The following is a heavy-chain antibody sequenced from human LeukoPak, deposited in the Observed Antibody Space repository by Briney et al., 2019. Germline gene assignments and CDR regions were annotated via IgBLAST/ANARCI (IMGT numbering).Heavy chain of an antibody. D-gene: IGHD6-6*01. CDR2: IYYSGST. J-gene: IGHJ4*02. CDR3: ARASTGSSSHSNRHFDY. CDR1: GGSISSGGYY. V-gene: IGHV4-31*03. Sequence: SSETLSLTCTVSGGSISSGGYYWSWIRQHPGKGLEWIGYIYYSGSTYYNPSLKSRVTISVDTSKNQFSLKLSSVTAADTAVYYCARASTGSSSHSNRHFDYWGQGTLVTVSS.